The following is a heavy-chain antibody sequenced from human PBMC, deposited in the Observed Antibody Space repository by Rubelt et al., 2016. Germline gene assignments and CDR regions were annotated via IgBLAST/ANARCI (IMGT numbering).Heavy chain of an antibody. Sequence: VQLVESGGGLVQPGGSLRLSCAASGFTFSWYSMNWVRQAPGKGLEWVAVISYDGSNKYYADSLEGRFTISRDNSKNTLFLQMNVLRAEDTALYYCARDRYPGASVYWGQGTLVTVSS. CDR2: ISYDGSNK. CDR3: ARDRYPGASVY. V-gene: IGHV3-30*03. D-gene: IGHD3-16*02. J-gene: IGHJ4*02. CDR1: GFTFSWYS.